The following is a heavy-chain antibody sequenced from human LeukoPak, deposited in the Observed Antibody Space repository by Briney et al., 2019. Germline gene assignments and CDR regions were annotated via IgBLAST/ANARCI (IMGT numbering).Heavy chain of an antibody. D-gene: IGHD3-22*01. CDR3: VRESEYYFDHSASFDY. Sequence: GGSLRLSCAASGFTFTAYLIHWVGQAPGKGLEGVAVMSSDGNAMFYADSVRGRFTISRDNSKKTLYLQMNSLRAEDTAVYYCVRESEYYFDHSASFDYWGQGTLVTVSS. CDR1: GFTFTAYL. J-gene: IGHJ4*02. V-gene: IGHV3-30-3*01. CDR2: MSSDGNAM.